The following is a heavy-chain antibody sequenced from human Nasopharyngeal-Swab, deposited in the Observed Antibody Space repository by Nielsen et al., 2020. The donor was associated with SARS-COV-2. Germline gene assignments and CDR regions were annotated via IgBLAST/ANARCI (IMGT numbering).Heavy chain of an antibody. CDR3: ARATMIVRFQH. Sequence: GESLKISCAASGFTFRSHAMSWVRQAPGKGLEWVSGISFGGVSTYYADSVKGRFTISRDNAKNTLYLQMNSLRAEDTAVYYCARATMIVRFQHWGQGTLVTVSS. CDR1: GFTFRSHA. V-gene: IGHV3-23*01. CDR2: ISFGGVST. J-gene: IGHJ1*01. D-gene: IGHD3-22*01.